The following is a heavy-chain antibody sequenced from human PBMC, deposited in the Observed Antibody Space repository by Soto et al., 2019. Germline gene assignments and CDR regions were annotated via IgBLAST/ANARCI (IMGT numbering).Heavy chain of an antibody. J-gene: IGHJ4*02. CDR2: ISYDGSNK. CDR1: GFTFSSYG. Sequence: GGSLRLSCAASGFTFSSYGMHWVRQAPGKGLEWVAVISYDGSNKYYADSVKGRFTISRDNSKNTLYLQMNSLRAEDTAVYYCAKVDGYFFGRTEFDYWGQGTLVTVSS. CDR3: AKVDGYFFGRTEFDY. D-gene: IGHD5-12*01. V-gene: IGHV3-30*18.